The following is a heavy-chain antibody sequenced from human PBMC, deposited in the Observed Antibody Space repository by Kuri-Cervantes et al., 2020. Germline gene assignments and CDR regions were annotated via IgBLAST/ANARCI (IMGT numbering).Heavy chain of an antibody. CDR2: IYYSGST. D-gene: IGHD3-16*01. Sequence: ESLKISCTVSGGSASSGSYYWSWIRQPPGKGLEWIGYIYYSGSTNYNPSLKSRVTISVDTSKNQFSLKLSSVTAADTAVYYCARVGGEGTLLSWFDPWGQGTLVTVSS. J-gene: IGHJ5*02. CDR3: ARVGGEGTLLSWFDP. CDR1: GGSASSGSYY. V-gene: IGHV4-61*01.